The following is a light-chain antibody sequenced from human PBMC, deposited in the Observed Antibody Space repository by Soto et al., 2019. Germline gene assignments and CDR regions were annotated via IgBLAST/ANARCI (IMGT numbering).Light chain of an antibody. Sequence: SVSVSPGQSIAISCTGASIDVGGYNYVSWYQQHPGKAPKLMIYDVASRPSGVSDRFSGSKSGNTASLTISGLQAEDEADYYCSSYTSSSTLYVFGTGTKVTVL. CDR2: DVA. V-gene: IGLV2-14*03. CDR3: SSYTSSSTLYV. CDR1: SIDVGGYNY. J-gene: IGLJ1*01.